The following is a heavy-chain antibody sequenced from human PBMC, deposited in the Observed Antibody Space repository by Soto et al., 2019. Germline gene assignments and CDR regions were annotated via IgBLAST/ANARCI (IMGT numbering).Heavy chain of an antibody. D-gene: IGHD3-22*01. CDR3: ARVYYYDSSGYYYYYYGMDV. CDR1: GGTFSSYA. Sequence: SVKVSCKASGGTFSSYAISWVRQAPGQGLEWMGGIIPIFGTANYAQKFQGRVTITADESTSTAYMELSSLRSEDTAVYYCARVYYYDSSGYYYYYYGMDVWGQGTTVTAP. CDR2: IIPIFGTA. V-gene: IGHV1-69*13. J-gene: IGHJ6*02.